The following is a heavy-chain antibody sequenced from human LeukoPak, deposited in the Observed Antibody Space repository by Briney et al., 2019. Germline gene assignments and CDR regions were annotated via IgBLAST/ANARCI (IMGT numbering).Heavy chain of an antibody. Sequence: ASVKVSCKASGYTFADDYLHWVRQAPGQGLEWMGCIDPNSGGTNYAQRFQGRVTMTRDTSISTAYMELSRLRSDDTAVYYCAREYYDSSGRKHAFENWGQGTMVTVSS. CDR3: AREYYDSSGRKHAFEN. CDR1: GYTFADDY. D-gene: IGHD3-22*01. J-gene: IGHJ3*02. V-gene: IGHV1-2*02. CDR2: IDPNSGGT.